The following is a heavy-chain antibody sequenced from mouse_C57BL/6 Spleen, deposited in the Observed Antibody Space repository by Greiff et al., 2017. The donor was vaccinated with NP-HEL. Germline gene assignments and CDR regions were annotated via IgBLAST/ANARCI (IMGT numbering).Heavy chain of an antibody. CDR2: IYPSDSET. V-gene: IGHV1-61*01. D-gene: IGHD2-12*01. CDR3: ASVYDVAWFAY. CDR1: GYTFTSYW. J-gene: IGHJ3*01. Sequence: QVQLQQSGAELVRPGSSVKLSCKASGYTFTSYWMDWVKQRPGQGLEWIGNIYPSDSETHYNQKFKDKATLTVDKSSSTAYMQLSSLTSEDSAVYYCASVYDVAWFAYWGQGTLVTVSA.